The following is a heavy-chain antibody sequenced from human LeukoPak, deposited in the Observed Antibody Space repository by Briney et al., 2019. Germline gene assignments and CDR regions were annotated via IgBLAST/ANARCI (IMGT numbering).Heavy chain of an antibody. CDR2: IRSKANSYAT. CDR3: TSLWWPSDY. Sequence: GGSLRLSCAASGFTFSGSTMHWVRQASGKGLEWVGRIRSKANSYATAYAASVKGRFTISRDDSKNTAYLQMNSLKTEDTAVYYCTSLWWPSDYWGQGTLVTVSS. D-gene: IGHD4/OR15-4a*01. J-gene: IGHJ4*02. V-gene: IGHV3-73*01. CDR1: GFTFSGST.